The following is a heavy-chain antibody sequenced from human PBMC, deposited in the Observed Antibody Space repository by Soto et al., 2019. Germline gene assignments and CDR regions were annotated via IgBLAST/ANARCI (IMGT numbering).Heavy chain of an antibody. Sequence: EVQLVESGGGLVQPGGSLRLSCAASGFTFTDYWMHWVRQVPGEGLVWVSGVKYDVSSTNYADSVKGRFTISRDNAKNTLYLQTNSLRNEDTAVYFCARGARGYYYMDVWGKGTTVTVSS. J-gene: IGHJ6*03. V-gene: IGHV3-74*01. CDR3: ARGARGYYYMDV. D-gene: IGHD3-10*01. CDR1: GFTFTDYW. CDR2: VKYDVSST.